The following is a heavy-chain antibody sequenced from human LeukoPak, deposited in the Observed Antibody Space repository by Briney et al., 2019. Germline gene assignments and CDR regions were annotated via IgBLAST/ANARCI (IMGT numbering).Heavy chain of an antibody. CDR1: GFTFSSHW. CDR2: IKPAGSEG. CDR3: ARDSNLRSGGLFAP. Sequence: GGSLRLPCTVLGFTFSSHWLSLVPHAPGNGLERLPDIKPAGSEGYYVVSVKSRFTISRDNAKNSLYLQMNSLRAEDTAVYSCARDSNLRSGGLFAPWGHGTLVTVSS. V-gene: IGHV3-7*01. J-gene: IGHJ5*02. D-gene: IGHD2-15*01.